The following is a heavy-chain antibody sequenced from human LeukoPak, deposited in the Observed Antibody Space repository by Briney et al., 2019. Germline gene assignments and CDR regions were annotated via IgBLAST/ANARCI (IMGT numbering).Heavy chain of an antibody. CDR2: INPSGGST. CDR1: GYTFTSYY. J-gene: IGHJ4*02. D-gene: IGHD5-24*01. V-gene: IGHV1-46*01. Sequence: VASVKVSCKASGYTFTSYYMHWVRQAPGQGLEWMGIINPSGGSTSYAQKFQGRVTMTRDTSTSTVYMELSSLRSEDTAVYYCARGEERWLQLRHYFDYWGQGTLVTVSS. CDR3: ARGEERWLQLRHYFDY.